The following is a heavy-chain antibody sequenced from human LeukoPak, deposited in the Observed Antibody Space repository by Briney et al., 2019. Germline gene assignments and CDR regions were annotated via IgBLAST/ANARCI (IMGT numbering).Heavy chain of an antibody. CDR1: GYSISSAYS. D-gene: IGHD1-26*01. V-gene: IGHV4-38-2*02. Sequence: SETLSLTCTVSGYSISSAYSWGWIRQPPGKGLEWIGSLYHTGSTYYSPSLQSRVTISVDTSKSQFSLNLNSVTAADTAVYYCARAAGWEWELLNAFDIWGQGTMVTVSS. J-gene: IGHJ3*02. CDR3: ARAAGWEWELLNAFDI. CDR2: LYHTGST.